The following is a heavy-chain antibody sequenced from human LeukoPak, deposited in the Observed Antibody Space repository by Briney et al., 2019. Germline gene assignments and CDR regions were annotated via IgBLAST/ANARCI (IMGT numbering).Heavy chain of an antibody. J-gene: IGHJ4*02. CDR1: GFTFSSYS. CDR3: ARDGSLLSGSYYLDF. D-gene: IGHD1-26*01. Sequence: PGGSLRLSCATSGFTFSSYSMNWVRQAPGKGLEWVSSISSSSSRIYFADSVKGRFTISRDNAKKSMYLQMSSLRAEDTAVYYCARDGSLLSGSYYLDFWGQGTLVTVSS. V-gene: IGHV3-21*01. CDR2: ISSSSSRI.